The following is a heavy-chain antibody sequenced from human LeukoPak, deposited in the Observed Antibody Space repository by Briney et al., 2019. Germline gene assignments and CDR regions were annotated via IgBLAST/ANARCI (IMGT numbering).Heavy chain of an antibody. Sequence: SVKVSCKASGGTFSSYAISWVRQAPGQGLEWMGGIIPIFGTANYAQKFQGRVTITTDESTSTAYIELSSLRSEDTAVYYCARDRGGSFKGGNWFDPWGQGTLVTVSS. CDR3: ARDRGGSFKGGNWFDP. D-gene: IGHD1-26*01. CDR1: GGTFSSYA. J-gene: IGHJ5*02. V-gene: IGHV1-69*05. CDR2: IIPIFGTA.